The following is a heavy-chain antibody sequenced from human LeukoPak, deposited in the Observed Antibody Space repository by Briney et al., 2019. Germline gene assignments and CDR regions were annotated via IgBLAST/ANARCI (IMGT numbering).Heavy chain of an antibody. CDR1: GYSFVSHW. J-gene: IGHJ4*02. V-gene: IGHV5-51*01. CDR3: ARLGSTVTTNYFDY. Sequence: GESLKISCKASGYSFVSHWIVWVRQMPGKGLEWLGIIYPGDSDTRYSPSFQGQVTISADKSISTAYLQWSSLKASDTAMYYCARLGSTVTTNYFDYWGQGTLVTVSS. D-gene: IGHD4-17*01. CDR2: IYPGDSDT.